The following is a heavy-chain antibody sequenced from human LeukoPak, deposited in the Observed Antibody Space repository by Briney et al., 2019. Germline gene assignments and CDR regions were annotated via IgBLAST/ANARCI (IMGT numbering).Heavy chain of an antibody. CDR1: GYTFTGYY. CDR2: INPSGGST. CDR3: ARGERITMVRGVIFYYYGMDV. V-gene: IGHV1-46*01. Sequence: GASVKVSCKASGYTFTGYYMHWVRQAPGQGLEWMGIINPSGGSTSYAQKFQGRVTMTRDTSTSTVYMELSSLRSEDTAVYYCARGERITMVRGVIFYYYGMDVWGQGTTVTVSS. D-gene: IGHD3-10*01. J-gene: IGHJ6*02.